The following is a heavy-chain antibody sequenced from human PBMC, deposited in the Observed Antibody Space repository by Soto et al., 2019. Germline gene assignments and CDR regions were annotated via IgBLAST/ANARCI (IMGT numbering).Heavy chain of an antibody. V-gene: IGHV4-39*01. CDR2: IYYSGST. CDR1: GGSISSSSYY. D-gene: IGHD5-18*01. CDR3: ARPSPGYSYGPVPFDY. Sequence: KPSETLSLTCTVSGGSISSSSYYWGWIRQPPGKGLEWIGSIYYSGSTYYNPSLKSRVTISVDTSKNQFSLKLSSVTAADTAVYYCARPSPGYSYGPVPFDYWGQGTLVTVSS. J-gene: IGHJ4*02.